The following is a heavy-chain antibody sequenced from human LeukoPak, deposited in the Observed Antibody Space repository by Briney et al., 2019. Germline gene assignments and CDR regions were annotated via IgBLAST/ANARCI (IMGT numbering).Heavy chain of an antibody. J-gene: IGHJ4*02. CDR3: ARGSSIYCSSTSCYTGVIRN. CDR2: FYYSGSA. CDR1: GGSISSTKYY. D-gene: IGHD2-2*02. Sequence: SETLSLTCTVSGGSISSTKYYWSWIRQPPGKGLEWIGYFYYSGSAYYNPSLKSRVTISVDTSKNQFSLKLSSVTAADTAVYYCARGSSIYCSSTSCYTGVIRNWGQGTLVTVSS. V-gene: IGHV4-30-4*01.